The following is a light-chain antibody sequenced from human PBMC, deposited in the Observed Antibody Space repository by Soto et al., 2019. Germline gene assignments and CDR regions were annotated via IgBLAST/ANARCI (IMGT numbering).Light chain of an antibody. J-gene: IGKJ2*01. V-gene: IGKV1-39*01. Sequence: DIQMTQSPSSLSASVGDRVTITCRASQSISSYLNWYQQKPGQAPKLLIYAASSLQSGVPSRFSGSGSGTVITLTISSLQAEDVATYYCQHSYSTLYTFGQGTKLEIK. CDR2: AAS. CDR3: QHSYSTLYT. CDR1: QSISSY.